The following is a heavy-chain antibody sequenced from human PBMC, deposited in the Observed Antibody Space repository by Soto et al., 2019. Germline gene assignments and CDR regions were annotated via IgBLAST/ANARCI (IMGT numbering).Heavy chain of an antibody. CDR3: ATEAAAGGGFDS. V-gene: IGHV3-15*01. CDR2: IKSTTDGGST. J-gene: IGHJ4*02. Sequence: EVQLVESGGGLLKPGGSPRLSCAVSGFTFSNVWMSWVRQAPGKGLEWVGRIKSTTDGGSTDYAAPVEGRFTISKDDSKNTLYLHMNSLKTEDSAVYYCATEAAAGGGFDSWGQGTLVTVSS. CDR1: GFTFSNVW. D-gene: IGHD6-13*01.